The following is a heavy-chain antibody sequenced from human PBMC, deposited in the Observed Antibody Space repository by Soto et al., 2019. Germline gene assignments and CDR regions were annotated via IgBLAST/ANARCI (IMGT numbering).Heavy chain of an antibody. CDR2: INHSGST. V-gene: IGHV4-34*01. J-gene: IGHJ5*02. CDR1: GGSFSGYY. Sequence: QVQLQQWGAGLLKPSETLSLTCAVYGGSFSGYYWSWIRQPPGKGLEWIGEINHSGSTNYNPSLKSRVTVAVDTYKHQFSLKLSSVTAADTAVYYCERAYYDFWSGYLPVYNWFDPWGQGSLVTVSS. D-gene: IGHD3-3*01. CDR3: ERAYYDFWSGYLPVYNWFDP.